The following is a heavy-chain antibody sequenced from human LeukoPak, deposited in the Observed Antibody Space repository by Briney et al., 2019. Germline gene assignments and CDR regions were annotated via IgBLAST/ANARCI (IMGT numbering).Heavy chain of an antibody. CDR3: VKGGVGFLEWLFD. D-gene: IGHD3-3*01. Sequence: PGGSLRLSCSASGFTFSGYAMHWVRQAPGKGLEYVSAISSNGGSTYYADSVKGRFTISRDNSKNTLYLQMSSLRAEDTAVYYCVKGGVGFLEWLFDWGQGTLVTVSS. V-gene: IGHV3-64D*06. CDR2: ISSNGGST. CDR1: GFTFSGYA. J-gene: IGHJ4*02.